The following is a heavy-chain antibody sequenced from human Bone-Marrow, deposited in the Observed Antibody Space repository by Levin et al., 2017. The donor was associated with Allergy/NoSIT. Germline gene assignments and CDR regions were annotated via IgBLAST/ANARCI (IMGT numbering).Heavy chain of an antibody. CDR2: IYSGGTT. V-gene: IGHV3-53*01. CDR3: ARNRHCIGGRCYSV. J-gene: IGHJ4*02. Sequence: LSLTCAASGFTVSNNYMRWVRQAPGKGLEWVSLIYSGGTTYYADSVKGRFTISRDNSKNTVYLQMNSLRAEDMAVYYCARNRHCIGGRCYSVWGQGTLVTVSS. CDR1: GFTVSNNY. D-gene: IGHD2-15*01.